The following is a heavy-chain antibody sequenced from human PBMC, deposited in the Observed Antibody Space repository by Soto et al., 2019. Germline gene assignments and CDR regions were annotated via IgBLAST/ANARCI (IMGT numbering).Heavy chain of an antibody. V-gene: IGHV3-23*01. D-gene: IGHD3-10*01. Sequence: VHLLESGGGLVQPGGSLKLSCAASGFTFSSYAMSWVRQXPXXXXXXVSGITASGGSTSYADSVKGRFTISRDNSKNTXXLXXXXXXAXXXXXXXXXXXXXXXXXXXXIWXWGQGTLVTVSS. CDR1: GFTFSSYA. CDR3: XXXXXXXXXXXXIWX. J-gene: IGHJ4*02. CDR2: ITASGGST.